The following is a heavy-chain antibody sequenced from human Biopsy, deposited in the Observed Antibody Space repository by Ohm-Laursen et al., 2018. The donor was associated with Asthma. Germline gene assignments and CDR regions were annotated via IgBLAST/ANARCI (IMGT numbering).Heavy chain of an antibody. CDR3: ARGRGYCRDGNCYNYYFEN. CDR2: IDYSGTT. J-gene: IGHJ4*02. D-gene: IGHD2-15*01. CDR1: GASISSGGYY. Sequence: SLSLTCTVSGASISSGGYYWSWIRHHPGSGLEWIGYIDYSGTTYYNPSLKSRVSLSPDTSKNHFSLRLSSLTAADTAVYYCARGRGYCRDGNCYNYYFENWGQGTLVTVSS. V-gene: IGHV4-31*02.